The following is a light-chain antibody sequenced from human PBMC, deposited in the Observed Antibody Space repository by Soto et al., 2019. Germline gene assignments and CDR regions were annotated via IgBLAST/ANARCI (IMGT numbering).Light chain of an antibody. Sequence: DIQMTQSPSSLSASVGDRVTITCRTSQNLDNYLNWYQQKPGKAPNLLIYAASRLQSGVPSRFAGSGSGTHFTLTITSLQPEDVGTYFCQQSVNTPIYSFGQGTKVEMK. CDR2: AAS. CDR3: QQSVNTPIYS. CDR1: QNLDNY. J-gene: IGKJ2*03. V-gene: IGKV1-39*01.